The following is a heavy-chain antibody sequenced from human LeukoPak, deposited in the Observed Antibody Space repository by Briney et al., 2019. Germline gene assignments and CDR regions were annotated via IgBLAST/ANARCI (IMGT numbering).Heavy chain of an antibody. CDR2: ISYDGSNK. J-gene: IGHJ5*02. D-gene: IGHD3-22*01. CDR3: AKDREGRYDSSDWFDP. CDR1: GFTFSSYV. V-gene: IGHV3-30*18. Sequence: GGSLRLSCADSGFTFSSYVMHWVRQAPGKELEWVEVISYDGSNKYYADSVKGRFTISRDNSKHTLYLQMNSLRAEDTAVYYCAKDREGRYDSSDWFDPWGQGTVVTVSS.